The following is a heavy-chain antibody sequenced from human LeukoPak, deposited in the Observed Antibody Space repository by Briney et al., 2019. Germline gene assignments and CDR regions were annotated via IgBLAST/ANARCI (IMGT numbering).Heavy chain of an antibody. V-gene: IGHV3-48*01. CDR2: ISSSSSTI. CDR3: ARDPNAVVTPSRGDY. CDR1: GFMLSRYS. D-gene: IGHD4-23*01. Sequence: QAGGSLRLSCAASGFMLSRYSMNWVRQAPGKGLEWVSYISSSSSTIYYADSVKGRFTISRDNAKNSLYLQMNSLRAEDTAVYYCARDPNAVVTPSRGDYWGQGTLVTVSS. J-gene: IGHJ4*02.